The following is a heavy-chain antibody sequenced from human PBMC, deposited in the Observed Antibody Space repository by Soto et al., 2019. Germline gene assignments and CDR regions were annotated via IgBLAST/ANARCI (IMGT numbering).Heavy chain of an antibody. CDR2: ISYDGNNK. CDR1: GFTFSGYG. J-gene: IGHJ4*02. Sequence: QVQLVESGGGVVQPGRSLRLSCVASGFTFSGYGMNWVRQAPGKGLEWVAVISYDGNNKYYGDSVKGRFTISRDNSKNTVYLEMNNLRGEDTAVYYCAKGGDGYNFWAICLDYWGQGTLVTVSS. V-gene: IGHV3-30*18. D-gene: IGHD5-12*01. CDR3: AKGGDGYNFWAICLDY.